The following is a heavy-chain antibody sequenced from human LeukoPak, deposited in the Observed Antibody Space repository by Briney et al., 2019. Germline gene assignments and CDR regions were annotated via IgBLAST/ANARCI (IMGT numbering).Heavy chain of an antibody. CDR1: GFTFSSYA. D-gene: IGHD3-16*02. Sequence: GGSLRLSCAASGFTFSSYAMSWVRQAPGKGLEWVSAISGSGGSTYYADSVKGRFTISRDNSKNTLYLQMNSLRAEHTAVYYCANRDDYVWGSYRPYAEYFQHWGQGTLVTVSS. J-gene: IGHJ1*01. CDR2: ISGSGGST. CDR3: ANRDDYVWGSYRPYAEYFQH. V-gene: IGHV3-23*01.